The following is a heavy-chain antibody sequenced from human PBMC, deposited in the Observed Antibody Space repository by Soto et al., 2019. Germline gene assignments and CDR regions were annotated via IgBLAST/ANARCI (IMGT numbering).Heavy chain of an antibody. CDR2: ITYDGSNQ. V-gene: IGHV3-30-3*01. Sequence: QVQLVESGGGVVQPGRSLRLSCAASGFIFSSYTMHWVRQAPGKGLEWVGVITYDGSNQYYADSVKGRFTISRDNSRNMLFLQMNSLRPDETAVYYCESAPSGSYPDIDFWGQGTLVTVSS. CDR1: GFIFSSYT. J-gene: IGHJ4*02. CDR3: ESAPSGSYPDIDF. D-gene: IGHD1-26*01.